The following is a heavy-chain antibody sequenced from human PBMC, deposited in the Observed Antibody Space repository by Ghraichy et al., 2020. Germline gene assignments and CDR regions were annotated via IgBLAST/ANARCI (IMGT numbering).Heavy chain of an antibody. CDR3: AKGGGNSRGNYMDV. D-gene: IGHD1-1*01. Sequence: LTCAASGFDFSSYAMSWVRQAPGKGLEWVSDIRGSGAGTYYADSVKGRFTISRDNSQNTLDLQMNSLSAEDTAVYFCAKGGGNSRGNYMDVWGKGTTVTVSS. J-gene: IGHJ6*03. V-gene: IGHV3-23*01. CDR1: GFDFSSYA. CDR2: IRGSGAGT.